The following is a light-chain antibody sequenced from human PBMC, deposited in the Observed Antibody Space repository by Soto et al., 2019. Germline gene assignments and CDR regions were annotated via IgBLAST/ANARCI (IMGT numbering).Light chain of an antibody. V-gene: IGKV3-20*01. Sequence: EIVLMQSPGTLSLSPGERATLSCRASQSISRNYLSWYQQKPGQAPRLLIYGATFRASGIPDRFSGSGSGTDFTLTIIRLEPEDFAVYYCQKYGRSPPGFTFGPGTKVYIK. CDR2: GAT. J-gene: IGKJ3*01. CDR3: QKYGRSPPGFT. CDR1: QSISRNY.